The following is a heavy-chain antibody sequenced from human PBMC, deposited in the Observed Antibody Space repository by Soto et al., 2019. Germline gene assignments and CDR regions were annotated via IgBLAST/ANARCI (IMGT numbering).Heavy chain of an antibody. V-gene: IGHV1-69*08. D-gene: IGHD3-10*01. CDR3: AREEYYYGSGAFFDY. CDR2: IIPILGIA. J-gene: IGHJ4*02. Sequence: QVQLVQSGAEVKKPGSSVKVSCKASVGTFSSYTISWVRQAPGQGLEWMGRIIPILGIANYAQKFQGRVTXTXXXSXXTAYMELSSLRSEDTAVYYCAREEYYYGSGAFFDYWGQGTLVTVSS. CDR1: VGTFSSYT.